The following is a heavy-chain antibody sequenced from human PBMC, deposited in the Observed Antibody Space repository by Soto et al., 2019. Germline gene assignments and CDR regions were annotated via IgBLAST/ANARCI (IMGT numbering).Heavy chain of an antibody. J-gene: IGHJ2*01. CDR1: GFTFSSYT. CDR3: AGGGRG. CDR2: ISSTGSI. D-gene: IGHD3-10*01. V-gene: IGHV3-48*02. Sequence: EVQLVESGGGLVQPGGSLRLSCAASGFTFSSYTMNWVRQAPGKGLEWISSISSTGSIYQADSVKGRFTISRDNAKNPLLLKRKSRRDEARAVYYGAGGGRGGGRGTLVTVSS.